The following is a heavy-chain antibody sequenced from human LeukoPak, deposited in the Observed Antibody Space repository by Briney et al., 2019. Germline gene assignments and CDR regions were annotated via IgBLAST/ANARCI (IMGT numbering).Heavy chain of an antibody. CDR1: GYTFTGYY. J-gene: IGHJ4*01. Sequence: ASVKVSCKASGYTFTGYYMHWVRQAPGQGLEWMGWINPNSGGTNYAQKFQGRVTMTRDTSISTAYMELHNLRSDDATIYYCARSPERHFDYWGQGTLVTVSS. CDR3: ARSPERHFDY. D-gene: IGHD1-1*01. V-gene: IGHV1-2*02. CDR2: INPNSGGT.